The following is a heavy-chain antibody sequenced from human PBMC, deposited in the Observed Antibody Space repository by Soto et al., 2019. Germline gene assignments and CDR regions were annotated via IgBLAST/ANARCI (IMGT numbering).Heavy chain of an antibody. CDR1: GGTFSSYA. J-gene: IGHJ4*02. CDR2: IIPIFGTA. V-gene: IGHV1-69*13. CDR3: ARGVGAAAGLYYFDY. Sequence: AVKVSGKACGGTFSSYAISWVRQAPGQGLEWMGGIIPIFGTANYAQKFQGRVTITADESTSTAYMELSSLRSEDTAVYYCARGVGAAAGLYYFDYWGQGTLVTVSS. D-gene: IGHD6-13*01.